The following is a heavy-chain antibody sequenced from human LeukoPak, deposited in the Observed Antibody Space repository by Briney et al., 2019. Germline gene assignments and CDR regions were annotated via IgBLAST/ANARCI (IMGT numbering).Heavy chain of an antibody. CDR2: ISGSGGST. V-gene: IGHV3-23*01. CDR3: AKSPRGVVVPAAIPYYFDY. D-gene: IGHD2-2*02. CDR1: GLTFSSYA. J-gene: IGHJ4*02. Sequence: GGSLRLSCAASGLTFSSYAMSWVRQAPGKGLEWVSAISGSGGSTYYADSVKGRFTISRDNSKNTLYLQMNSLRAEDTAVYYCAKSPRGVVVPAAIPYYFDYRGQGTLVTVSS.